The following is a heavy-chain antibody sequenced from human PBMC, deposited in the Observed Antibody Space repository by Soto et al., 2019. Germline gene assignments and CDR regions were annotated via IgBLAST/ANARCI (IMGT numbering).Heavy chain of an antibody. V-gene: IGHV1-24*01. J-gene: IGHJ4*02. CDR2: FDPEDGET. CDR3: AKDMRRAIAEAGTGYDY. Sequence: GASVKVSCKVSGYTLTELSMHWVRQAPGKGLEWMGGFDPEDGETIYAQKFQGRVTMTEDTSTDTAYMELSSLRSEDTAVYYCAKDMRRAIAEAGTGYDYWGQGTLVTVSS. CDR1: GYTLTELS. D-gene: IGHD6-13*01.